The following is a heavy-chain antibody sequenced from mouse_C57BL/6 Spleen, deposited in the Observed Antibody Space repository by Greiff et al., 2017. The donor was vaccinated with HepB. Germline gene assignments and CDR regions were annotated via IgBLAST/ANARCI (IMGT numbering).Heavy chain of an antibody. J-gene: IGHJ4*01. CDR3: ARSPYYYGSSYEGYYAMDY. CDR2: ISSGSSTI. Sequence: EVNLVESGGGLVKPGGSLKLSCAASGFTFSDYGMHWVRQAPEKGLEWVAYISSGSSTIYYADTVKGRFTISRDNAKNTLFLQMTGLRSEDTAMYYCARSPYYYGSSYEGYYAMDYWGQGTSVTVSS. V-gene: IGHV5-17*01. CDR1: GFTFSDYG. D-gene: IGHD1-1*01.